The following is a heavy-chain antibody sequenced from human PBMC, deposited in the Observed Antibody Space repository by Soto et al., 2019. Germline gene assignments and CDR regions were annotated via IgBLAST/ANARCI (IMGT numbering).Heavy chain of an antibody. Sequence: EVQLVESGGGLVQPGRSLRLSCAASGFTFDDYAMHWVRQAPGKGLAWLSGISWNSGSIGYADSVKGRFTISRDNAKNSLYLQMNSLSAEDTALYYCAKDMAKQPGDAFYIWGQGTMVTVSS. CDR3: AKDMAKQPGDAFYI. V-gene: IGHV3-9*01. CDR1: GFTFDDYA. CDR2: ISWNSGSI. J-gene: IGHJ3*02. D-gene: IGHD6-13*01.